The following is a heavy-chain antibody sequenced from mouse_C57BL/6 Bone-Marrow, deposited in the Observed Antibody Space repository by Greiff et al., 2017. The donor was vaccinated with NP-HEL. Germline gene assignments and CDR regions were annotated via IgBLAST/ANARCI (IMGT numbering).Heavy chain of an antibody. D-gene: IGHD1-1*01. J-gene: IGHJ2*01. CDR2: INHGSGGT. CDR3: ARYYGSSYDYFDY. CDR1: GYAFTNYL. V-gene: IGHV1-54*01. Sequence: QVQLQQSGAELVRPGTSVKVSCKASGYAFTNYLIEWVKQRPGQGLEWIGVINHGSGGTNYNEKFKGKATLTADKSSSTAYMQLSSLTSEDSAVYFCARYYGSSYDYFDYWGQGTTLTVSS.